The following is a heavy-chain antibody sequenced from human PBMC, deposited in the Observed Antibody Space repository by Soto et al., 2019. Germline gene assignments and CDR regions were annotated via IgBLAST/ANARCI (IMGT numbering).Heavy chain of an antibody. J-gene: IGHJ5*02. V-gene: IGHV3-11*04. CDR3: AKFRGTNWFDP. D-gene: IGHD1-1*01. Sequence: GGSVRLSCAASGVSFSDYYMSWIRQAPGKGLEWVSYISNSGSTKFYADSVTGRFTISRDNSKSTLYLQMNSLRAEDTAVYYSAKFRGTNWFDPWGQGTLVTVSS. CDR2: ISNSGSTK. CDR1: GVSFSDYY.